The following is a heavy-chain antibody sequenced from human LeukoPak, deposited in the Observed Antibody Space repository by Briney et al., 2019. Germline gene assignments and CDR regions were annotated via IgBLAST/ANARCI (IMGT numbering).Heavy chain of an antibody. CDR3: ARGPYYDILTGSGLYGMDV. CDR1: GYTFTSYG. Sequence: ASVTVSCKASGYTFTSYGISWVRQAPGQGLEWMGWISAYNGNTNYAQKLQGRVTMTTDTSTSTAYMELRSLRSDDTAVYYCARGPYYDILTGSGLYGMDVWGQGTTVTVSS. J-gene: IGHJ6*02. CDR2: ISAYNGNT. V-gene: IGHV1-18*01. D-gene: IGHD3-9*01.